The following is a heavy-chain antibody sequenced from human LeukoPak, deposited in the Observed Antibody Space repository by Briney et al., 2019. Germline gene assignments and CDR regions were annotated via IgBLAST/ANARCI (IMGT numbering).Heavy chain of an antibody. D-gene: IGHD4-11*01. CDR3: ARDMTTVTRGVDYYYMDV. Sequence: PGGSLRLSCAASGFTFSSYAMSWVRQAPGKGLEWVSSISSSSSYIYYADSVKGRFTISRDNAKNSLYLQMNSLRAEDTAVYYCARDMTTVTRGVDYYYMDVWGKGTTVTVSS. CDR2: ISSSSSYI. CDR1: GFTFSSYA. V-gene: IGHV3-21*01. J-gene: IGHJ6*03.